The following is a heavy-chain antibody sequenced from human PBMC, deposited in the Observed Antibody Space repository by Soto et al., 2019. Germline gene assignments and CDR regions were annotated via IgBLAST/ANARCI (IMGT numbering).Heavy chain of an antibody. J-gene: IGHJ6*02. V-gene: IGHV4-31*03. CDR2: IYYSGST. CDR3: ARGVVSNRYYGMDV. Sequence: SETLSLTCTVSGGSISSGGYYWSWIRQHPGKGLERIGYIYYSGSTYYNPSLKSRVTISVDTSKNQFSLKLSSVTAADTAVYYCARGVVSNRYYGMDVWGQGTTVTVSS. D-gene: IGHD3-3*01. CDR1: GGSISSGGYY.